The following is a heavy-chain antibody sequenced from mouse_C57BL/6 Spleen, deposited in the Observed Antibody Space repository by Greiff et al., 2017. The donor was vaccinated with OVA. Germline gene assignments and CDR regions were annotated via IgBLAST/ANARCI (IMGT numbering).Heavy chain of an antibody. CDR2: IYPGDGDT. Sequence: QVQLQQSGPELVKPGASVKISCKASGYAFSSSWMNWVKQRPGKGLEWIGRIYPGDGDTNYNGKFKGKATLTADKSSSTAYMQLSSLTSEDSAVYFCARRYYGSDWYFDVWGTGTTVTVSS. J-gene: IGHJ1*03. V-gene: IGHV1-82*01. D-gene: IGHD1-1*01. CDR3: ARRYYGSDWYFDV. CDR1: GYAFSSSW.